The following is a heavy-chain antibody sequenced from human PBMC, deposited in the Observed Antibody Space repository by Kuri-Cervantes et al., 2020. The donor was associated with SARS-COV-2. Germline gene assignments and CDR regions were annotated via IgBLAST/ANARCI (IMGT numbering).Heavy chain of an antibody. CDR3: ARGLSRKPFDY. V-gene: IGHV3-11*04. CDR2: ISSSGSPI. CDR1: GFTFSDYY. J-gene: IGHJ4*01. Sequence: GESLKISCAASGFTFSDYYMSWIRQAPGKGLEWVSYISSSGSPIYYADSVKGRFTISRDNAKNSLYLQMNSLRAEDTAVYYGARGLSRKPFDYLGQGTLVTVSS.